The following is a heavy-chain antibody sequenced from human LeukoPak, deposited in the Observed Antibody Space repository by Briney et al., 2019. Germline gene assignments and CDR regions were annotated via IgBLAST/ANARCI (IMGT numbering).Heavy chain of an antibody. D-gene: IGHD3-22*01. CDR2: IYHKGDT. Sequence: SQTLSLTCSVSGASLYTHYWSWIRQPPGKGLEWIGYIYHKGDTSYNPSLHSRVTLSVDTSKSQFSLKLRSVTAADSAIYYCAREYSSPLEFQHYFDLWGQGIAVTVSS. CDR3: AREYSSPLEFQHYFDL. V-gene: IGHV4-59*11. CDR1: GASLYTHY. J-gene: IGHJ4*02.